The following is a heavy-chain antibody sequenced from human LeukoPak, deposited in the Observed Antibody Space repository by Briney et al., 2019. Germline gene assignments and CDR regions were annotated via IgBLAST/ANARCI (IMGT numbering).Heavy chain of an antibody. CDR2: ISAYNGNT. D-gene: IGHD2-15*01. Sequence: GASVKVSCKASGYTFTSYGISWVRQAPGQGLEWMGWISAYNGNTNYAQKLQGRVTMTTDTSKSTDYMELRSLRSDDTAVYYCAILTGYCSGGSCPVNWFDPWGQGTLVTVSS. CDR1: GYTFTSYG. V-gene: IGHV1-18*01. J-gene: IGHJ5*02. CDR3: AILTGYCSGGSCPVNWFDP.